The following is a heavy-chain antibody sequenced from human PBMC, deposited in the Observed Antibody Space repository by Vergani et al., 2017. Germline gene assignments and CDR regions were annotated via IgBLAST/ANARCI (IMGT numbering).Heavy chain of an antibody. CDR2: IIPIFGTA. Sequence: QVQLVQSGAEVKKPGSSVKVSCKASGGTFSSYAISWVRQAPGQGLEWMGGIIPIFGTANYAQKFQGRVTITADESPSTAYMELSSLRSEDTAVYYCAKTHRTYGSGSYYKRGFDYWGQGTLVTVSS. V-gene: IGHV1-69*01. D-gene: IGHD3-10*01. J-gene: IGHJ4*02. CDR1: GGTFSSYA. CDR3: AKTHRTYGSGSYYKRGFDY.